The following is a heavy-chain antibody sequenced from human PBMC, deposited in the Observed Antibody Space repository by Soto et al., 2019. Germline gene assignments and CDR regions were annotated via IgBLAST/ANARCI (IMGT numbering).Heavy chain of an antibody. CDR3: ARGVSSGPYWWAFDY. Sequence: ASVKVSCKVSGYSFSTYAFHWVRQAPGQGLEWIGWIIAGNGNTKYSQRFQDRVTISRDTSATTVYVELTSLTSEDTAVYYCARGVSSGPYWWAFDYWGQGXLVTVYS. CDR2: IIAGNGNT. CDR1: GYSFSTYA. V-gene: IGHV1-3*01. D-gene: IGHD3-10*01. J-gene: IGHJ4*02.